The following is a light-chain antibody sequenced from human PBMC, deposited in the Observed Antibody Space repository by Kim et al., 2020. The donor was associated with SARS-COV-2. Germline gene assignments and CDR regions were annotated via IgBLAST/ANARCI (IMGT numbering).Light chain of an antibody. Sequence: SYELTQPPSVSVSPGQTASISCSGDKLGDKYISWYQQKPGQAPTLVIYQDNNRPSGIPERFSGSNSGNAATLTISGAQALDEADYFCQAWDNNIVVFGGGTQLTVL. CDR3: QAWDNNIVV. CDR1: KLGDKY. J-gene: IGLJ2*01. CDR2: QDN. V-gene: IGLV3-1*01.